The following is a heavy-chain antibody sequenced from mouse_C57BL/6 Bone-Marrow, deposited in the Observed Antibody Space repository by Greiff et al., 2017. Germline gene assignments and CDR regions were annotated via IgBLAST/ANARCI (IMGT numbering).Heavy chain of an antibody. Sequence: QVQMQQPGAELVRPGSSVKLSCKASGYTFTSYWMHWVKQRPIQGLEWIGNIDPSDSETHYNQKFKDKATLTVDKSSSTAYMQLSSLTSEDSAVYDCARGGYEYDGPYYAMDYWGQGTSVTVSS. CDR3: ARGGYEYDGPYYAMDY. D-gene: IGHD2-4*01. CDR1: GYTFTSYW. CDR2: IDPSDSET. J-gene: IGHJ4*01. V-gene: IGHV1-52*01.